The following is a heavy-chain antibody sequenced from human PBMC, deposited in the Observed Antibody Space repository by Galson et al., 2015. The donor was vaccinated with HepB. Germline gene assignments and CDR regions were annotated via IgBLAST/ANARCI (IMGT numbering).Heavy chain of an antibody. J-gene: IGHJ6*02. CDR2: ISSSSSYI. Sequence: SLRLSCAASGFTFSSYGMNWVRQAPGKGLEWVSSISSSSSYIYYADSVKGRFTISRDNAKNSLYLQMNSLRAEDTAVYYCARDPGGYYDSSGYRAPAWYYYGMDVWGQGTTVTVSS. CDR3: ARDPGGYYDSSGYRAPAWYYYGMDV. D-gene: IGHD3-22*01. V-gene: IGHV3-21*01. CDR1: GFTFSSYG.